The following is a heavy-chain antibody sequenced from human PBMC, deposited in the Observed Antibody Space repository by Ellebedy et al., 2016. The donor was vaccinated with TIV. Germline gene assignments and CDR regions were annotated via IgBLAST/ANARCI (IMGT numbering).Heavy chain of an antibody. CDR1: GFTFSSYA. CDR3: AKARGSAGAYWLDY. D-gene: IGHD1-26*01. V-gene: IGHV3-23*01. J-gene: IGHJ4*02. CDR2: ISGSGFVI. Sequence: GESLKISCAASGFTFSSYAMTWVRQAPGKGLEWVSLISGSGFVIDFADSVKGRFTISRDNSKNTLHLKMNSLRAEDTAVYYCAKARGSAGAYWLDYWGQGTLVTVSS.